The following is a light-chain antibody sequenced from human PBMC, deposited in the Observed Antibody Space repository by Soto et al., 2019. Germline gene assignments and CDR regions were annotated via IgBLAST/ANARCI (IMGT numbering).Light chain of an antibody. CDR1: SSDVGLYDY. Sequence: QSALTQPASVSGSPGQSNTISCTGTSSDVGLYDYVSWYQQHPGKAPQLMIYAVSNRPSGVSNRFSASKSGNTASLFISGLQAEDEADYYCSSYTSDSSYVFGSGTKVTVL. V-gene: IGLV2-14*01. CDR3: SSYTSDSSYV. CDR2: AVS. J-gene: IGLJ1*01.